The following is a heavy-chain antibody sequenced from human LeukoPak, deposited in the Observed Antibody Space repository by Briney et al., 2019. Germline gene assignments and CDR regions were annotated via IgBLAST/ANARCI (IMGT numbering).Heavy chain of an antibody. CDR1: GFSFSSHA. CDR2: IKQDGTGK. Sequence: GGSLRLSCAASGFSFSSHAMSWVRQAPGKGLEWVANIKQDGTGKYYVDSAKGRFTISRDNAKNSLYLQMDSLRAEDTAVYYCARDKRPYYDMWSGPFDYWGQGTLVTVSS. CDR3: ARDKRPYYDMWSGPFDY. D-gene: IGHD3-3*01. V-gene: IGHV3-7*01. J-gene: IGHJ4*02.